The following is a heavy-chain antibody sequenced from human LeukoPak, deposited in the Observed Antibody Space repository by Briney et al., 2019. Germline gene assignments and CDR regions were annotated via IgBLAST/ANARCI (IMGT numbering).Heavy chain of an antibody. J-gene: IGHJ4*02. CDR2: ISHSGIT. Sequence: PSETLSLTCAVSSGSLSGYSWGWIRQPPGKGLEWVGEISHSGITDYNASLKGRVTISLKKSEIQFSLMLSSVTAADTAAYYCTRQSGTVTPIDYWSQGTLVTVSS. D-gene: IGHD4-17*01. CDR1: SGSLSGYS. V-gene: IGHV4-34*01. CDR3: TRQSGTVTPIDY.